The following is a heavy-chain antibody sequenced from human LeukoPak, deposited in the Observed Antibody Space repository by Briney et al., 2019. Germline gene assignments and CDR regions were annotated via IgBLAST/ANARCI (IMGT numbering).Heavy chain of an antibody. CDR3: TTDQQRYCSSTSCSPPYDY. D-gene: IGHD2-2*01. J-gene: IGHJ4*02. CDR2: ISGGGTST. CDR1: GFTFSSYA. V-gene: IGHV3-23*01. Sequence: PGGSLRLSCAASGFTFSSYAMSLVRQAPGQGLEWVSVISGGGTSTYYADSVKGRFTISKDNSRNTLYLQMNSLRAEDTAVYYCTTDQQRYCSSTSCSPPYDYWGQGTLVTVSS.